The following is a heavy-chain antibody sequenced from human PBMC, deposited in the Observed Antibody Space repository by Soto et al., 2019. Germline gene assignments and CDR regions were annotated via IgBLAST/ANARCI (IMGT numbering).Heavy chain of an antibody. CDR1: GFTFSSYV. J-gene: IGHJ4*02. V-gene: IGHV3-23*01. Sequence: GGSLRLSCAASGFTFSSYVMTWVRQAPGKGLEWVSGISGSSGLTYYADSVKGRFTISRDISKNTLYLQMNSLRAEDTAVYYGAKSIAAAGTGYWGQGTLVTVSS. CDR3: AKSIAAAGTGY. CDR2: ISGSSGLT. D-gene: IGHD6-13*01.